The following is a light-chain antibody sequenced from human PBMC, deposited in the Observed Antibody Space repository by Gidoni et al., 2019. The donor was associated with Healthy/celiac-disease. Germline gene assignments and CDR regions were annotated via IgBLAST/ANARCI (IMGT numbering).Light chain of an antibody. J-gene: IGLJ2*01. CDR1: SSEVGSYNL. V-gene: IGLV2-23*02. CDR3: CSYAGSSSVV. CDR2: EVS. Sequence: QSALTPPASVSGSPGQSITISCTGTSSEVGSYNLVSWYQQHPVKAPKLMIYEVSKRPSGVSNRFSGSKSGNTASLTSSGLQAEDEADYYCCSYAGSSSVVFGGGTKLTVL.